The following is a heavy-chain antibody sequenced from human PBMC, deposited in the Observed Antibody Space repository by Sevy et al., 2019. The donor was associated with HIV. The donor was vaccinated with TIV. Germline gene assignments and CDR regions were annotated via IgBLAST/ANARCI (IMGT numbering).Heavy chain of an antibody. CDR3: ARRGAGPAFDV. Sequence: SETLSLTCTVSGGSIISSTYYWGWIRQPPGKGLGWIGSVYYSGSTYYNPSLRSRVTISVDMFKDHFALKLSSVTAADTAVYYCARRGAGPAFDVWGQVTMVTVSS. CDR1: GGSIISSTYY. V-gene: IGHV4-39*02. J-gene: IGHJ3*01. D-gene: IGHD3-10*01. CDR2: VYYSGST.